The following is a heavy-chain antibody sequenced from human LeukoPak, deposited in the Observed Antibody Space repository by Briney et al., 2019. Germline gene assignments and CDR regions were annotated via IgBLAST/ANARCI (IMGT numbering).Heavy chain of an antibody. Sequence: GGSLRLSCAASGFTFSSYAMRWVRQAPGKGLDWVSAISGSGCSTYYADSVKGRFTISRDNSKNTLYLQMNSLRAEDTAVYYCAKDPREGSSSCYGYFDYWGQGTLVTVSS. CDR3: AKDPREGSSSCYGYFDY. CDR2: ISGSGCST. J-gene: IGHJ4*02. CDR1: GFTFSSYA. D-gene: IGHD6-13*01. V-gene: IGHV3-23*01.